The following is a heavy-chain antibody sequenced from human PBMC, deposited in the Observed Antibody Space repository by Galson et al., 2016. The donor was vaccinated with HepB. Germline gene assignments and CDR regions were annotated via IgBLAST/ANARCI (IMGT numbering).Heavy chain of an antibody. Sequence: SETLSLTCNVSGGSVTSGSYYWSWIRQPPGKGLEWIGNIYYNGDTYCNPSLRSRVTISIDMSKSQFSLKLTSVTAADTAVYYCARVGGGDRKLDNWGQGTLVAVSS. CDR3: ARVGGGDRKLDN. D-gene: IGHD1-14*01. J-gene: IGHJ4*02. V-gene: IGHV4-39*01. CDR1: GGSVTSGSYY. CDR2: IYYNGDT.